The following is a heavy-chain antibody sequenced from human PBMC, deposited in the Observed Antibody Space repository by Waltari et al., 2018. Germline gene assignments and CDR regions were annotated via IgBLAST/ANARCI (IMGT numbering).Heavy chain of an antibody. V-gene: IGHV4-39*01. CDR2: VYYSGTP. CDR3: ATYIGASVGTAAFDV. J-gene: IGHJ3*01. D-gene: IGHD5-12*01. CDR1: GVSITSNRQY. Sequence: QLQLQESGPRLVRPAETLTLICRVSGVSITSNRQYWAWIRQSPGQGLEWIGTVYYSGTPYISPSLKSRVSVSRDTSKNQVSLILGSVTAADMAVYYCATYIGASVGTAAFDVWGQGTMVTVSS.